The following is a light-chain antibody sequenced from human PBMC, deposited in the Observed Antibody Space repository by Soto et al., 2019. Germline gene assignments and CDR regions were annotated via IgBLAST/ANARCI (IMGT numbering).Light chain of an antibody. Sequence: QSVLTQPASVSGSPGQSITISCTGTTSDVGGYNYVSWYQQHPGKAPKLMIYGVSNRPSGVSNRFSGSKSGNTASLTISGLQTSDEADYYCSSYTSGSTLVFGTGTKVTVL. CDR1: TSDVGGYNY. V-gene: IGLV2-14*01. J-gene: IGLJ1*01. CDR3: SSYTSGSTLV. CDR2: GVS.